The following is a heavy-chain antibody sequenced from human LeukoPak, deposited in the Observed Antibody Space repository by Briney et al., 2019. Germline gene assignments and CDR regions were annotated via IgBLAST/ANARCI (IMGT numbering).Heavy chain of an antibody. Sequence: GGSLGLSCAASGFTFSSYSMNWVRQAPGKGLEWVSYITGSSTIYYADSVKGRFTISRDNAENSLYLQMNSLRAEDTAVYYCARDHYSSLSKLEIFDYWGQGTLVTVSS. D-gene: IGHD6-6*01. V-gene: IGHV3-48*01. CDR1: GFTFSSYS. CDR3: ARDHYSSLSKLEIFDY. CDR2: ITGSSTI. J-gene: IGHJ4*02.